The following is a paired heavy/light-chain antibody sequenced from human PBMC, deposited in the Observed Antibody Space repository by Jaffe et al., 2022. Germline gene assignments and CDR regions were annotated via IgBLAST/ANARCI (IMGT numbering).Light chain of an antibody. CDR3: QQRSNWPQLT. CDR1: QSVSSY. Sequence: EIVLTQSPATLSLSPGERATLSCRASQSVSSYLAWYQQKPGQAPRLLIYDASNRATGIPARFSGSGSGTDFTLTISSLEPEDFAVYYCQQRSNWPQLTFGGGTKVEIK. CDR2: DAS. J-gene: IGKJ4*01. V-gene: IGKV3-11*01.
Heavy chain of an antibody. V-gene: IGHV2-70*20. CDR1: GFSLSTSGMC. J-gene: IGHJ4*02. D-gene: IGHD2-15*01. CDR3: ARATTLGYCSGGSCYSHYFDY. CDR2: IDWDDDK. Sequence: QVTLRESGPALVKPTQTLTLTCTFSGFSLSTSGMCVSWVRQPPGKALEWLALIDWDDDKYYSTSLKTRLTISKDTSKNQVVLTMTNMDPVDTATYYCARATTLGYCSGGSCYSHYFDYWGQGTLVTVSS.